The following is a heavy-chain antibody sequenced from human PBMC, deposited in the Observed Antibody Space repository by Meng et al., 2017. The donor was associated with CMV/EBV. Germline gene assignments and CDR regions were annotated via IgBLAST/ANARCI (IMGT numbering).Heavy chain of an antibody. CDR3: RLGHYSQD. V-gene: IGHV3-7*02. J-gene: IGHJ4*02. CDR1: GLPISNYW. CDR2: IKNDGSER. Sequence: YRGGLGGGVVKSGGYRGLPCAASGLPISNYWKGWVRQAPGKGLEWVANIKNDGSERYYVDSVKGRFSISRDNADNSLYLQMNNLRAEDTAVYYCRLGHYSQDWGQGTLVTVSS. D-gene: IGHD4-17*01.